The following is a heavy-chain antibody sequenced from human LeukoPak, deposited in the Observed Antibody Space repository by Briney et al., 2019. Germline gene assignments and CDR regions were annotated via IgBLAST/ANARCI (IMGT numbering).Heavy chain of an antibody. V-gene: IGHV1-69*05. Sequence: ASVKVSCKASGGTFSSYAISWVRQAPGQGLEWMGRIIPIFGTANYAQKFQGRVTITTDESTSTAYMELSSLRSEDTAVYYCARDGGTYYDFWSGYSDYWGQGTLVTVSS. D-gene: IGHD3-3*01. CDR3: ARDGGTYYDFWSGYSDY. CDR1: GGTFSSYA. J-gene: IGHJ4*02. CDR2: IIPIFGTA.